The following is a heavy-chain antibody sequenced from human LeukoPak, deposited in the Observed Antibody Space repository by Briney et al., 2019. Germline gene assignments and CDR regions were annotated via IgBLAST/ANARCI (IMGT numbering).Heavy chain of an antibody. CDR3: AKDIVVVPAALRGDYYYYYMDV. D-gene: IGHD2-2*01. CDR2: IWYDGSNK. CDR1: GFTFSSYG. V-gene: IGHV3-30*02. Sequence: PGGSLRLSCAASGFTFSSYGIHWVRQAPGKGLEWVAFIWYDGSNKYYADSVKGRFTISRDNSKNTLYLQMNSLRAEDTAVYYCAKDIVVVPAALRGDYYYYYMDVWGKGTTVTVSS. J-gene: IGHJ6*03.